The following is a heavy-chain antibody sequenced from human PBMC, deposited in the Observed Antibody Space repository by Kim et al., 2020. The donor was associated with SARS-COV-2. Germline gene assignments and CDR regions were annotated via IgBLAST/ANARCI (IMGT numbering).Heavy chain of an antibody. J-gene: IGHJ6*02. CDR3: AKDRGGYPNYGMDG. Sequence: GGSLRLSCGTSGFTFSTYAMSWVRQAPGKGLEWVSGITGSGGSTFYADSVKGRCTISRDNFKNTLYMQMDSLRAEDTAFYYCAKDRGGYPNYGMDGWGHGTTVTVSS. D-gene: IGHD2-15*01. CDR2: ITGSGGST. V-gene: IGHV3-23*01. CDR1: GFTFSTYA.